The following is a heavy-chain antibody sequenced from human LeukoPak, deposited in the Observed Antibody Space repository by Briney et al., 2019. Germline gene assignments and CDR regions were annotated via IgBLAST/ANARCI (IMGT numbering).Heavy chain of an antibody. J-gene: IGHJ1*01. V-gene: IGHV4-34*01. CDR3: ARGRGKVLQH. Sequence: PSETLSLTCAVYGGSFSGYYWSWIRQPPGKGLEWIGEINHSGSTNYNPSLKSRVTISVDTSKNQFSLKLSSVTAADTAVYYCARGRGKVLQHWGQGTLVTVSS. CDR2: INHSGST. D-gene: IGHD3-10*01. CDR1: GGSFSGYY.